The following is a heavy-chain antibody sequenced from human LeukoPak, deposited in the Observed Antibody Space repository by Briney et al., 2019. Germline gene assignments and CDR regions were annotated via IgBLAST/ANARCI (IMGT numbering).Heavy chain of an antibody. CDR1: GYTFTGFY. CDR2: TNPNTGAT. CDR3: AREGDYNGSGRGDS. D-gene: IGHD3-10*01. Sequence: GASVKVSCKTSGYTFTGFYIHWVRQAPGQGLEWMGWTNPNTGATNFAQKFQGRVTMTTDTSVSTAYMDLRRLRFDDTAVYYCAREGDYNGSGRGDSWGQGTLVTVSS. J-gene: IGHJ4*02. V-gene: IGHV1-2*02.